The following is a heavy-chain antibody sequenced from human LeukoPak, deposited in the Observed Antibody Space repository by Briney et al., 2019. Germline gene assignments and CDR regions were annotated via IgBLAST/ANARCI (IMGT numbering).Heavy chain of an antibody. Sequence: GGSLRLSCVASGLRFRSYAMNWVRQAPGKGLECISTISDDSSFIYYADSVKGRSAISRDDSKNTLYLQMNNLKVEDTAVYYCAKGRCSGVGCDSFHSWGQGALVTVPS. J-gene: IGHJ4*02. CDR2: ISDDSSFI. CDR1: GLRFRSYA. D-gene: IGHD2-15*01. CDR3: AKGRCSGVGCDSFHS. V-gene: IGHV3-23*01.